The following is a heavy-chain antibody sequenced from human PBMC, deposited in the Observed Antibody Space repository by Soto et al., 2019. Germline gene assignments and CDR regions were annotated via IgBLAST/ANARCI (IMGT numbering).Heavy chain of an antibody. D-gene: IGHD2-21*01. Sequence: VGSLRLSCSASGFSVNNNYMTWVRQAPGRRPEWVAVIYTRGTTHYADFATGRFTFSRDNSKNTLYLQMDSLRPEDTAVYYCAKLWGYYFESWGPGTLVTVSS. J-gene: IGHJ4*02. V-gene: IGHV3-53*01. CDR1: GFSVNNNY. CDR2: IYTRGTT. CDR3: AKLWGYYFES.